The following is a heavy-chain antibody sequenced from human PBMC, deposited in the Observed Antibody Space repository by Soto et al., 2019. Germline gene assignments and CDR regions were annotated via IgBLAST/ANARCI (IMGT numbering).Heavy chain of an antibody. CDR1: GASITSTTYF. Sequence: PSETPSLTCSLSGASITSTTYFWAWIRQHPRKGXEXVGXXYXSXXXHXXXXLKSRATISVDRSRNQFSLQVSSVTAADTAVYYCAKNLPRTGRFDYWGQGTVVTVSS. CDR3: AKNLPRTGRFDY. V-gene: IGHV4-39*05. J-gene: IGHJ4*02. CDR2: XYXSXXX.